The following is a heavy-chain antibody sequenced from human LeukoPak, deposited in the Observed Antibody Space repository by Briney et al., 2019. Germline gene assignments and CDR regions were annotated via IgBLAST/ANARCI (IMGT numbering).Heavy chain of an antibody. V-gene: IGHV4-31*03. D-gene: IGHD6-25*01. CDR1: GGSISSGGDY. J-gene: IGHJ2*01. CDR3: ARKSRGYTYWYFDL. CDR2: IFYSGIT. Sequence: SETLSLTCTVSGGSISSGGDYWSWIRQHPGKGLEWIGNIFYSGITFYNPSLKSRVTISVDTSKNQFSLKLSSVTAADTAVYYCARKSRGYTYWYFDLWGRGTLSLSPQ.